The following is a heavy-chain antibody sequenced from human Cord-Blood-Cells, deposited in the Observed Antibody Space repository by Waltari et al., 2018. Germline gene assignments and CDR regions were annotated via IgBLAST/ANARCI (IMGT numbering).Heavy chain of an antibody. CDR3: ARGSDIVVVPAAINYYYYGMDV. J-gene: IGHJ6*02. D-gene: IGHD2-2*01. V-gene: IGHV4-34*01. Sequence: QVQLQQWGAGLLKPSETLSLTCAVYGGSFSGYYWSWIRQPPGKGREWIGEINHSGSTNYNPSLKSRVTISVDTSKNQFSLKLSSVTAADTAVYYCARGSDIVVVPAAINYYYYGMDVWGQGTTVTVSS. CDR1: GGSFSGYY. CDR2: INHSGST.